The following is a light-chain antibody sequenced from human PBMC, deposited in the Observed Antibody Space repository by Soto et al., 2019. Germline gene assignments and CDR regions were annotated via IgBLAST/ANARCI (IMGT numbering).Light chain of an antibody. CDR3: SSYTSSSSGV. CDR1: TSDVGAYSF. CDR2: EVR. J-gene: IGLJ1*01. Sequence: QSALTQPRSVSGSPGQSITISCTGSTSDVGAYSFASWYQQHPGAAPKLLIYEVRNRPSGVSNRFSGSKSGNTASLTISGLQAEDEADYYCSSYTSSSSGVFGTGTKLTVL. V-gene: IGLV2-14*03.